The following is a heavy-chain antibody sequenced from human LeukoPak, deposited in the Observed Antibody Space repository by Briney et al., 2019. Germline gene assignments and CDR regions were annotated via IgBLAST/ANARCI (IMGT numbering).Heavy chain of an antibody. D-gene: IGHD6-19*01. CDR2: ISGSGGST. CDR1: GFTFSSYA. Sequence: GGSLRLSCAASGFTFSSYAMSWVRQAPGKGLEWVSAISGSGGSTYYADSVKGRFTISRDNSKNTLYLQMNSLRAEDTAVYYCAKDRPHDSSGSYSGWDAFDIWGQGTMVTVSS. V-gene: IGHV3-23*01. CDR3: AKDRPHDSSGSYSGWDAFDI. J-gene: IGHJ3*02.